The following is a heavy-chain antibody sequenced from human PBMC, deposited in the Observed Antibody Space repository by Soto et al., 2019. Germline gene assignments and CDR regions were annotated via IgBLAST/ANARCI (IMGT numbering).Heavy chain of an antibody. Sequence: EVHLVESGGGLVKPGGSLRLSCAVSGLPFSSCTMNWVRKAPGKGLEWVSSISPSSGHIYYADSVKGRFTISRDNAKNSLFLQMNSLRGEDTAVYYCSGCSGGACHKNYGMDVWGQGTTVTVSS. D-gene: IGHD2-15*01. J-gene: IGHJ6*02. CDR2: ISPSSGHI. V-gene: IGHV3-21*06. CDR1: GLPFSSCT. CDR3: SGCSGGACHKNYGMDV.